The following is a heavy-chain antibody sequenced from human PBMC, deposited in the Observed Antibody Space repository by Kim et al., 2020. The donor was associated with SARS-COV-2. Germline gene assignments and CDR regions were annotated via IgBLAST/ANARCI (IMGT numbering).Heavy chain of an antibody. J-gene: IGHJ6*03. CDR1: GFTFSSYS. CDR3: ARERGSLLRYFTPINYYYYYMDV. V-gene: IGHV3-21*01. Sequence: GGSLRLSCAASGFTFSSYSMNWVRQAPGKGLEWVSSISSSSSYIYYADSVKGRFTISRDNAKNSLYLQMNSLRAEDTAVYYCARERGSLLRYFTPINYYYYYMDVGGKGTAVTVSS. CDR2: ISSSSSYI. D-gene: IGHD3-9*01.